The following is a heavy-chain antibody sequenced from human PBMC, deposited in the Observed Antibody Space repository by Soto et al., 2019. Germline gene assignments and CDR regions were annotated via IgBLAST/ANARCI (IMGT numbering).Heavy chain of an antibody. D-gene: IGHD6-19*01. CDR3: ARLAVAGPLDGMDV. V-gene: IGHV4-30-2*01. CDR2: IYHSGST. Sequence: PSETLSLTCAVSGGSISSGGYSWSWIRQPPGKGLEWIGYIYHSGSTYYNPSLKSRVTISVDTSKNQFSLKLSSVTAADTAVYYCARLAVAGPLDGMDVWGQGTTVTVSS. CDR1: GGSISSGGYS. J-gene: IGHJ6*02.